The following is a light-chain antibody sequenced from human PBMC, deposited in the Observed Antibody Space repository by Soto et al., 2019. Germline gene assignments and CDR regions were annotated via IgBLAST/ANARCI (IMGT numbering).Light chain of an antibody. J-gene: IGKJ5*01. Sequence: EIVMTQSPATLSVSPGERATLSCRASQSVRTNLAWYQHKPGQSPRLLIYGASNRATGFPARFSGSGSGTEFTLTIDGLQSEDFAVYYCQQYNNWPSTFGQGTRLEIK. V-gene: IGKV3-15*01. CDR3: QQYNNWPST. CDR2: GAS. CDR1: QSVRTN.